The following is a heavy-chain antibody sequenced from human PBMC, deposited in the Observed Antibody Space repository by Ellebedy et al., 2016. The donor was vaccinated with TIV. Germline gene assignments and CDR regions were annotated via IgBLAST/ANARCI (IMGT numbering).Heavy chain of an antibody. J-gene: IGHJ3*02. V-gene: IGHV3-23*01. CDR1: GFTFSNYA. CDR3: AKRSGGWRDALDI. Sequence: GGSLRLSCAASGFTFSNYAMSWVRQAPGKGLEWVSTISTSGGSTYYADSVKGRFTISRDNSKNTLYLQMNSLRAEDTAIYYCAKRSGGWRDALDIWGQGTMVTVSS. CDR2: ISTSGGST. D-gene: IGHD6-19*01.